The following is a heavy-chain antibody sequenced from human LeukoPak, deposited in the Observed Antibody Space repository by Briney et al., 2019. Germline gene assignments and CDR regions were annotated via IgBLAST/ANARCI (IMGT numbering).Heavy chain of an antibody. J-gene: IGHJ4*02. D-gene: IGHD3-9*01. Sequence: GGSLRLSCAAFGFTFSNAWMSWVRQAPGKGLEWVGRIKSTTDGGRTDYAAPVKGRFTISRDDSKNMLYLQMNSLKTEDTAVYYCTTDGSRYYDLLTGYSYFDYWGQGTLVTVSS. V-gene: IGHV3-15*01. CDR2: IKSTTDGGRT. CDR1: GFTFSNAW. CDR3: TTDGSRYYDLLTGYSYFDY.